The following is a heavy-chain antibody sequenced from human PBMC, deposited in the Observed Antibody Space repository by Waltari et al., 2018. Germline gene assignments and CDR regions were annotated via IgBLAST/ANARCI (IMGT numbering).Heavy chain of an antibody. CDR2: IKQDGSEK. CDR3: AREGSIAAAGDLGY. V-gene: IGHV3-7*01. CDR1: GFTFSSYW. J-gene: IGHJ4*02. Sequence: EVQLVESGGGLVQPGGSLRLSCAASGFTFSSYWMSWVHQAPGKGLEWVANIKQDGSEKYYVDSVKGRFTISRDNAKNSLYLQMNSLRAEDTAVYYCAREGSIAAAGDLGYWGQGTLVTVSS. D-gene: IGHD6-13*01.